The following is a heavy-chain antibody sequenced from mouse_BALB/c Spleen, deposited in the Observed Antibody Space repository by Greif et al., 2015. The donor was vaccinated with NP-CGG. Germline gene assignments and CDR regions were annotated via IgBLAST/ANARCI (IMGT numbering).Heavy chain of an antibody. J-gene: IGHJ1*01. CDR3: ARGVITTVVADWYFDV. CDR1: GYTFTSYW. Sequence: QVQLQQSGAELVKPGASVKLSCKASGYTFTSYWMHWVKQRPGQGLEWIGEIDPSVSYTNYNQKFKGKATLTVDKSSSTAYMQLSSLTSEDSAVYYCARGVITTVVADWYFDVWGAGTTVTVSS. V-gene: IGHV1-69*02. CDR2: IDPSVSYT. D-gene: IGHD1-1*01.